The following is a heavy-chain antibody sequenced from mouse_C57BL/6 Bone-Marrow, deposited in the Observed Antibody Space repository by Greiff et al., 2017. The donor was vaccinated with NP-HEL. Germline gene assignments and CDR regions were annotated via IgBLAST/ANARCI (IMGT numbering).Heavy chain of an antibody. CDR2: ISSGGSYT. CDR3: ARHYSNYVGFDY. CDR1: GFTFSSYG. Sequence: EVKLVESGGDLVKPGGSLKLSCAASGFTFSSYGMSWVRQTPDKRLEWVATISSGGSYTYYPDSVKGRFTISRDNAKNTLYLQMSSLKSEDTAMYYCARHYSNYVGFDYWGQGTTLTVSS. J-gene: IGHJ2*01. D-gene: IGHD2-5*01. V-gene: IGHV5-6*01.